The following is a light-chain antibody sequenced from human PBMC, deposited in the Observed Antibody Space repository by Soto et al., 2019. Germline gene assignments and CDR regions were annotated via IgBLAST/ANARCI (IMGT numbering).Light chain of an antibody. V-gene: IGKV3-20*01. J-gene: IGKJ2*01. CDR3: QQSYSIPRT. CDR1: QSVTSSY. CDR2: GAS. Sequence: EVVLTQSPGTLSLSPGERATLSCRASQSVTSSYLAWYQQKPGQAPRLLIYGASRRATDIPDRFSGSGSGTDFTLTISRLEPEDFAVYYCQQSYSIPRTFGQGTKLEIK.